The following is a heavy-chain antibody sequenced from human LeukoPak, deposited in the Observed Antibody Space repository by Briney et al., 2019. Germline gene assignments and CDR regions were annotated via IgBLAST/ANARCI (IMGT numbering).Heavy chain of an antibody. V-gene: IGHV4-59*01. Sequence: SETLSLTCTVSGGSIGTYSWNWIRQPPGKGLEWIGYIYYSGTTNYNPSLKSRVTISVDTSKNQFSLKLSSVTAADTAVYYCARGVYIASAQYGYWGQGTLVSVSS. J-gene: IGHJ4*02. CDR1: GGSIGTYS. CDR3: ARGVYIASAQYGY. CDR2: IYYSGTT. D-gene: IGHD6-13*01.